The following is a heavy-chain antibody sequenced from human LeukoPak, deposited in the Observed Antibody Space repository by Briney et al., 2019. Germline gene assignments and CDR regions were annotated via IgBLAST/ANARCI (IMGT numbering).Heavy chain of an antibody. Sequence: GGSLRLSCEASGFTFSTYWMIWVRQAPGKGLEWVSIIGRASESIFYADSVKGRFTISRDNAKHSLYLHMNGLRAEATADYACARGATDGMRWFVPWGQGTRVSVPS. D-gene: IGHD2-8*01. CDR2: IGRASESI. CDR3: ARGATDGMRWFVP. CDR1: GFTFSTYW. V-gene: IGHV3-21*01. J-gene: IGHJ5*02.